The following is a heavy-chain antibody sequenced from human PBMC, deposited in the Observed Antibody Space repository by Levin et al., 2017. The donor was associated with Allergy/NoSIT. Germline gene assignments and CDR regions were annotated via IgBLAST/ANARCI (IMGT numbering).Heavy chain of an antibody. V-gene: IGHV3-11*03. CDR2: ISSRGSYA. CDR3: ARTVGSGDCSGGSCSNWLDP. Sequence: GESLKISCAASGFSFSDSYMTWIRQAPGKGLEWVSYISSRGSYANYGDSVKGRFTISRDNAKNSLSLQMNSLRTEDTAVYYCARTVGSGDCSGGSCSNWLDPWGQGALVIVSS. D-gene: IGHD2-15*01. CDR1: GFSFSDSY. J-gene: IGHJ5*02.